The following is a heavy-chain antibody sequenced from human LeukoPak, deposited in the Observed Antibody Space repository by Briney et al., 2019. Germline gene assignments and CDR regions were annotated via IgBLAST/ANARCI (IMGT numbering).Heavy chain of an antibody. D-gene: IGHD3-9*01. J-gene: IGHJ3*02. CDR2: ISGSGGST. CDR1: GFTFSSYG. Sequence: AGGSLRLSCAASGFTFSSYGMSWVRQAPGKGLEWVSAISGSGGSTYYADSVKGRFTISRDNSKNTLYLQMNSLRAEDTAVYYCARGKYYHILTGYYRNDAFDIWGQGTMVTVSS. CDR3: ARGKYYHILTGYYRNDAFDI. V-gene: IGHV3-23*01.